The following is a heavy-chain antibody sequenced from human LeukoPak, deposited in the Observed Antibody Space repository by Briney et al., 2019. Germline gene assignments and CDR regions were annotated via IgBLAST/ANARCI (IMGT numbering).Heavy chain of an antibody. J-gene: IGHJ4*02. CDR3: ARAPGIAAAGTGFGY. D-gene: IGHD6-13*01. CDR2: IYHSGST. Sequence: SETLSLTCAVSGGSISSSNWWSWVRQPPGKGLEWIGEIYHSGSTNYNPSLKSRVTISVDKSKNQFSLKLSSVTAADTAVYYCARAPGIAAAGTGFGYWGQGTLVTVSS. V-gene: IGHV4-4*02. CDR1: GGSISSSNW.